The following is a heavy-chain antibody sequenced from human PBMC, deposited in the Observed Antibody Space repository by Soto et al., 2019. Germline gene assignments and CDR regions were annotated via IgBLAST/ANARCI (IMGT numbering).Heavy chain of an antibody. D-gene: IGHD3-10*01. J-gene: IGHJ6*02. V-gene: IGHV3-30-3*01. CDR3: ARVYGSGSYPRSKYGMDV. CDR2: ISYDGSNK. CDR1: GFTFSSYA. Sequence: QVQLVESGGGVVQPGRSLRLSCAASGFTFSSYAMHWVRQAPGKGLEWVAVISYDGSNKYYADSVKGRFTISRDNSKNTLYLQINRLRAEDTAVYYCARVYGSGSYPRSKYGMDVWGQGTTVTVSS.